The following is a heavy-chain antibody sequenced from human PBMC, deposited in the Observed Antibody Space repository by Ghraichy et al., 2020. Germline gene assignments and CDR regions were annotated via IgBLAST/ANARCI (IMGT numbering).Heavy chain of an antibody. J-gene: IGHJ3*02. V-gene: IGHV3-30*03. CDR2: ISYDGRNK. Sequence: GESLNISCAASGFIFSGYGMHWVRQAPGKGLEWVTLISYDGRNKYYSDSVKGRFTVSRDNSKNTLYLQMNSLRAEDTAVYYCAINPGIAVAGNDASDIWGQGTMVTGSS. D-gene: IGHD6-19*01. CDR1: GFIFSGYG. CDR3: AINPGIAVAGNDASDI.